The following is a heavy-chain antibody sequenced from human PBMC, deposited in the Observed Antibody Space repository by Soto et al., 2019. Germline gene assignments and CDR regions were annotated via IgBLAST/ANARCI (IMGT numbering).Heavy chain of an antibody. Sequence: SETLSLTCAVYGGSFSGYYWSWIRQPPGKGLEWIGEINHSGSTNYNPSLKSRVTISVDTSKNQFSLKLSSVTAADTAVYYCANSSGWPWYNWFDPWGQGTLVTVSS. V-gene: IGHV4-34*01. CDR1: GGSFSGYY. D-gene: IGHD6-19*01. CDR2: INHSGST. J-gene: IGHJ5*02. CDR3: ANSSGWPWYNWFDP.